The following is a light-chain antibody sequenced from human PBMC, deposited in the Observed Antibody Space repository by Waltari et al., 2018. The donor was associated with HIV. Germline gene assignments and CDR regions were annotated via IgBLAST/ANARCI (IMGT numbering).Light chain of an antibody. Sequence: QSVLTQPPSVSGAPGQRVTISCTGSSSNIGASYDIPWYQQLPGTAPKLLIFDNINRPSGVPDRFSGSKFATSASLAITGLQAEDEADYYCQSYDSSLGGFYVFGTGTKVTVL. CDR1: SSNIGASYD. CDR3: QSYDSSLGGFYV. J-gene: IGLJ1*01. CDR2: DNI. V-gene: IGLV1-40*01.